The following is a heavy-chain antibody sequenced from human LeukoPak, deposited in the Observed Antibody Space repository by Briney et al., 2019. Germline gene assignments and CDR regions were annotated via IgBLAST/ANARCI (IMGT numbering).Heavy chain of an antibody. Sequence: ASVKVSCKASGYTFTSYGISWVRQATGQGLEWMGWMNPNSGNTGYAQKFQGRVTMTRNTSISTAYMELSSLRSEDTAVYYCAGVTIDLKFDYWGQGTLVTVSS. D-gene: IGHD3-10*01. CDR3: AGVTIDLKFDY. CDR1: GYTFTSYG. J-gene: IGHJ4*02. CDR2: MNPNSGNT. V-gene: IGHV1-8*02.